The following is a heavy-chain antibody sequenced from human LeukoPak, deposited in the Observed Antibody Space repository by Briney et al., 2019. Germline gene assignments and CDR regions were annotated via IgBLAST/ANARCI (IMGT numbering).Heavy chain of an antibody. CDR2: ISSGSTYI. CDR1: GFSFSSYS. D-gene: IGHD2-2*01. J-gene: IGHJ4*02. CDR3: ARGISSSTSFDY. V-gene: IGHV3-21*01. Sequence: PGGSLRLSCAASGFSFSSYSMNWVRQAPGKGLEWVSSISSGSTYIYYADSVKGRFTISRDNAKNSLYLQVSTLRAEDTAVYYCARGISSSTSFDYWGQGTLVTVSS.